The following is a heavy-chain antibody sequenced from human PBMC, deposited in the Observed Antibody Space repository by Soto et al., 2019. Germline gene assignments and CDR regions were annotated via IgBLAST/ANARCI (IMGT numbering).Heavy chain of an antibody. V-gene: IGHV3-48*01. CDR2: ISSSSSTI. CDR3: ARLITICGET. D-gene: IGHD3-3*01. Sequence: EVQLVESGGGLVQPGGSLRLSCAASGFTFSSYSMNWVRQAPGKGLEWVSYISSSSSTIYYADSVKGRFTISRDNAKNSLYLQMNTLRAEYMAVYYCARLITICGETWGQGTLVTVSS. J-gene: IGHJ5*02. CDR1: GFTFSSYS.